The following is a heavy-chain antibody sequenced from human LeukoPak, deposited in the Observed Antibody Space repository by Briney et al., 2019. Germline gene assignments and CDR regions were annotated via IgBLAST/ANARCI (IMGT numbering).Heavy chain of an antibody. CDR2: ISYDGSNK. D-gene: IGHD4-11*01. CDR1: GFTFSSYG. CDR3: ARTTTHNYYYYMDV. Sequence: GRSLRLSCAASGFTFSSYGMHWVRQAPGKGLEWVAVISYDGSNKYYADPVKGRFTISRDNAKNSLYLQMNSLRAEDTAVYYCARTTTHNYYYYMDVWGKGTTVTVSS. V-gene: IGHV3-30*03. J-gene: IGHJ6*03.